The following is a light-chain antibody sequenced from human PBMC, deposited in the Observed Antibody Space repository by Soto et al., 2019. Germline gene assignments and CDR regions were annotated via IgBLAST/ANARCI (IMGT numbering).Light chain of an antibody. CDR3: QQSYSTPWT. Sequence: IQMTQSPSSVSASVGDRVTITCRASQGIRSWLAWYQQKSGKAPKLLIYTASSLQSGVPSRFSGSGSGTDFTLTISSLQPEDFAAYYCQQSYSTPWTFGQGTKVDIK. CDR2: TAS. J-gene: IGKJ1*01. CDR1: QGIRSW. V-gene: IGKV1-12*01.